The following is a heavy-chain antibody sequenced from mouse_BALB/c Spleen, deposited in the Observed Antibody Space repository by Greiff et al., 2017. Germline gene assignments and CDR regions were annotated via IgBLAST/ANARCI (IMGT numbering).Heavy chain of an antibody. V-gene: IGHV5-6-5*01. Sequence: EVHLVESGGGLVKPGGSLKLSCAASGFTFSSYAMSWVRQTPEKRLEWVASISSGGSTYYPDSVKGRFTISRDNARNILYLQMSSLRSEDTAMYYCARDWFDYWGQGTTLTVSS. CDR3: ARDWFDY. D-gene: IGHD4-1*01. CDR1: GFTFSSYA. CDR2: ISSGGST. J-gene: IGHJ2*01.